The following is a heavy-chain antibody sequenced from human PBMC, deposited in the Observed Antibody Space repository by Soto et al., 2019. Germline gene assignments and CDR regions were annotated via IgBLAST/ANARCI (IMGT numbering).Heavy chain of an antibody. J-gene: IGHJ6*02. V-gene: IGHV3-23*01. CDR1: GFTFSSYA. Sequence: LRLSCAASGFTFSSYAMSWVRQAPGKGLEWVSAISGSGGSTYYADSVKGRFTISRDNSKNTLYLQMNSLRAEDTAVYYCAASPNPHMVRGVLYGMDVWGQGTTVTVSS. D-gene: IGHD3-10*01. CDR3: AASPNPHMVRGVLYGMDV. CDR2: ISGSGGST.